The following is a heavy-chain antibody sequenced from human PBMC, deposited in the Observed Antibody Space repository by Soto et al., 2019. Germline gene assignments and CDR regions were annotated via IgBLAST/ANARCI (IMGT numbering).Heavy chain of an antibody. D-gene: IGHD1-26*01. CDR2: ISYDGSNK. CDR3: AKAVGATTDWFDP. CDR1: GFTFSSYG. Sequence: QVQLVESGGGVVQPGRSLRLSCAASGFTFSSYGMQWVRQAPGKGLEWVAVISYDGSNKYYADSVKGRFTISRDNSKNTLYLQMNSLRAEDTAVYYCAKAVGATTDWFDPWGQGTLVTVSS. V-gene: IGHV3-30*18. J-gene: IGHJ5*02.